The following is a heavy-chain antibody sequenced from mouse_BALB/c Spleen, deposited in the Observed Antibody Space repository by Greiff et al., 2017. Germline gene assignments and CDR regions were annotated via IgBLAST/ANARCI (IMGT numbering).Heavy chain of an antibody. Sequence: EVQLQQSGAELVKPGASVKLSCTASGFNIKDTYMHWVKQRPEQGLEWIGRIDPANGNTKYDPKFQGKATITADTSSNTAYLQLSSLTSEDTAVYYCALYYYGSRAWFAYWGQGTLVTVSA. D-gene: IGHD1-1*01. J-gene: IGHJ3*01. CDR1: GFNIKDTY. CDR2: IDPANGNT. V-gene: IGHV14-3*02. CDR3: ALYYYGSRAWFAY.